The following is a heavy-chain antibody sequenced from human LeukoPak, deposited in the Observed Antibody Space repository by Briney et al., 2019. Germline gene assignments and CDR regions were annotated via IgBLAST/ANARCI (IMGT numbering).Heavy chain of an antibody. CDR2: IYYSGST. V-gene: IGHV4-59*01. Sequence: SETLSLTCTVSGGSISSYYWSWIRQPPGKGLEWIGYIYYSGSTNYNPSLKSRVAISVDTSKNQFSLKLSSVTAADTAVYYCARERTDYGSGSYYTDCWGQGTLVTVSS. CDR3: ARERTDYGSGSYYTDC. J-gene: IGHJ4*02. CDR1: GGSISSYY. D-gene: IGHD3-10*01.